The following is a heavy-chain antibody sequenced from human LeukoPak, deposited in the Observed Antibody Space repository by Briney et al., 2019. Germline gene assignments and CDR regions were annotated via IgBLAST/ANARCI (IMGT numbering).Heavy chain of an antibody. CDR2: IYYSGST. CDR1: GGSISSYY. J-gene: IGHJ3*02. Sequence: SETLSLTCTVSGGSISSYYWSWIRQPPGKGLEGIGYIYYSGSTNYNPSLKSRVTISVDTSKNQCSLKLSSVTAADTPVYYCARSTWSYYYDSSGYYDAFDIWGQGTMVTVSS. CDR3: ARSTWSYYYDSSGYYDAFDI. V-gene: IGHV4-59*01. D-gene: IGHD3-22*01.